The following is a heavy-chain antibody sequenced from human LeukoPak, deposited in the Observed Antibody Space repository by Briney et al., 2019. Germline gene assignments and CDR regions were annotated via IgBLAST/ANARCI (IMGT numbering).Heavy chain of an antibody. CDR3: ARSLLWFGELWCPDY. J-gene: IGHJ4*02. CDR2: IYYSGST. Sequence: PSQTLSLTCTVSGGSISSGDYYWSWIRQPPGKGLEWIGYIYYSGSTYYNPSLKSRVTISVDTSKNQFSLKLSSVTAADTAVYCCARSLLWFGELWCPDYWGQGTLVTVSS. CDR1: GGSISSGDYY. V-gene: IGHV4-30-4*01. D-gene: IGHD3-10*01.